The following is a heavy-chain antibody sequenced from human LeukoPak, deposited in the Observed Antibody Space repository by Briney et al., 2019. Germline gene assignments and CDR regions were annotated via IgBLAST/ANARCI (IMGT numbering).Heavy chain of an antibody. CDR1: GYTFTSYY. V-gene: IGHV1-46*01. CDR3: ARGLVTMVRGDPDYYYYYGMDV. D-gene: IGHD3-10*01. Sequence: GASVKVSCKASGYTFTSYYMHWVRQAPGQGLEWMGIINPSGGSTSYAQKFQGRVTMTRDTSTSTVYMELSSLRSEDTAVYYCARGLVTMVRGDPDYYYYYGMDVWGQGTTVTVSS. CDR2: INPSGGST. J-gene: IGHJ6*02.